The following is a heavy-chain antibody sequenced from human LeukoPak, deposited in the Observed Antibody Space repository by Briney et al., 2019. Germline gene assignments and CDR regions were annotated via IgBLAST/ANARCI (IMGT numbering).Heavy chain of an antibody. J-gene: IGHJ4*02. CDR3: VRSGDYIREGFDY. D-gene: IGHD3-22*01. V-gene: IGHV4-38-2*01. Sequence: PSETLSLTCAVSGYSISSGCYWGWIRQSPGKGLEWIGSIDRSGNKYYHPSLRSRVTLSVDTSNNQFSLQLSSVTAADRARYYCVRSGDYIREGFDYWGQGTLVTVSS. CDR2: IDRSGNK. CDR1: GYSISSGCY.